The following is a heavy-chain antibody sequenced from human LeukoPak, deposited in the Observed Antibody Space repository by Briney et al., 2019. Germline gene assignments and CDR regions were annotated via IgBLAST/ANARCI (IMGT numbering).Heavy chain of an antibody. Sequence: GGSLRLSCAASGFTFSNYGMHWVRQAPGKGLEWVAFIEYDGTDAHFADSVRGRFTISRDNSEDTLYLQIITLRAVDTAVYYCARNRLRATATYMDVWGKGTTVTLSS. CDR2: IEYDGTDA. V-gene: IGHV3-30*02. D-gene: IGHD2-15*01. J-gene: IGHJ6*04. CDR3: ARNRLRATATYMDV. CDR1: GFTFSNYG.